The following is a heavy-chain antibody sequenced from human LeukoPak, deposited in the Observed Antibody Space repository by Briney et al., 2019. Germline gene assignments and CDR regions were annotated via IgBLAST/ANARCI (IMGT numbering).Heavy chain of an antibody. J-gene: IGHJ4*02. D-gene: IGHD3-9*01. CDR3: ARGGSNYDILTGYSYFDY. V-gene: IGHV3-21*01. CDR1: GFTFSSYS. Sequence: PGGSLRLSRAASGFTFSSYSMNWVRQAPGKGLEWVSSISSSSSYIYYADSVKGRFTISRDNAKNSLYLQMNSLRAEDTAVYYCARGGSNYDILTGYSYFDYWGQGTLVTVSS. CDR2: ISSSSSYI.